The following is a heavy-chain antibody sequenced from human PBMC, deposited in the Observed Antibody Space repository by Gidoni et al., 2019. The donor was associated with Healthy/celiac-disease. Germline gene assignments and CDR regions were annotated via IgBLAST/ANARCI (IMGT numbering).Heavy chain of an antibody. CDR2: ISSSSSYI. V-gene: IGHV3-21*01. CDR1: GFTFSSYS. J-gene: IGHJ6*03. Sequence: EVQLVESGGGLVKPGGSLRLSCAASGFTFSSYSMNWVRQAPGKGLEWVSSISSSSSYIYYADSVKGRFTISRDNAKNSLYLQRNSLRAEDTAVYYCARVPEAIVVGYYYYMDVWGKGTTVTVSS. CDR3: ARVPEAIVVGYYYYMDV. D-gene: IGHD3-22*01.